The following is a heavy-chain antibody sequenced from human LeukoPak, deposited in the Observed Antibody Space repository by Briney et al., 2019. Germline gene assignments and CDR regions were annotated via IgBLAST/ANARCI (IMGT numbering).Heavy chain of an antibody. Sequence: PSETLSLTCAVYGGSFSGYYWSWIRQPPGKGLEWIGEIHHSGSTIHDPSLNSRVTISVDTSKNQFALNLNSVTAADTAVYYCARGLFTVTTDYYFDFWGQGTLVTVSS. D-gene: IGHD4-17*01. V-gene: IGHV4-34*01. CDR2: IHHSGST. J-gene: IGHJ4*02. CDR3: ARGLFTVTTDYYFDF. CDR1: GGSFSGYY.